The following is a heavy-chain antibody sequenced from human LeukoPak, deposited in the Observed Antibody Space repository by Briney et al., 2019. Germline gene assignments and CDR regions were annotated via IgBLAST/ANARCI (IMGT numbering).Heavy chain of an antibody. Sequence: GGSLRLSCAASGFTFSSYSMNWVRQAPGKGLEWVSSISSSSSYIYYADSVKGRFTISRDNAKNSLYLQMNSLRAEDTAVYYCARDPDYYGSGSYSDYWGQGTLVTVSS. V-gene: IGHV3-21*01. CDR1: GFTFSSYS. D-gene: IGHD3-10*01. CDR2: ISSSSSYI. CDR3: ARDPDYYGSGSYSDY. J-gene: IGHJ4*02.